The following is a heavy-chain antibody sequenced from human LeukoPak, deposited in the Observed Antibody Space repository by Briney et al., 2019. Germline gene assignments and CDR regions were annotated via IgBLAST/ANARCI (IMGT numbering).Heavy chain of an antibody. CDR1: GFTFSSYA. CDR3: ARGFRATVTTNPFDY. V-gene: IGHV3-64*01. CDR2: ISSNGGST. D-gene: IGHD4-17*01. Sequence: PGGSLRLSCAASGFTFSSYAMHWVRQAPGKGLEYVSAISSNGGSTYYANSVKGRFTISRDNSKNTLYLQMGSLRAEDMAVYYCARGFRATVTTNPFDYWGQGTLVTVSS. J-gene: IGHJ4*02.